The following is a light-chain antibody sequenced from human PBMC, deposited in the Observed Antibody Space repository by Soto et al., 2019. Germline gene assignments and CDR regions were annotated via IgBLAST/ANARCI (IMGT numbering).Light chain of an antibody. CDR1: QSNNNY. Sequence: DIQMTQSPSSLSAFVGDRVTITCRASQSNNNYLNWYQQKPGKAPKVLIYGASSLQSEVPSRFSGSGSGTDFTLNISSLQPEDSATYYCQQSYSTPMYTFCQGTKLEIK. CDR3: QQSYSTPMYT. CDR2: GAS. V-gene: IGKV1-39*01. J-gene: IGKJ2*01.